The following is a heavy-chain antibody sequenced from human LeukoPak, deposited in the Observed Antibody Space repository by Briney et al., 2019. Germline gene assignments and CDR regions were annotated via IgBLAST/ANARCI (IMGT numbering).Heavy chain of an antibody. V-gene: IGHV4-4*02. CDR2: IHHSGRT. CDR3: ARNGDYSADS. D-gene: IGHD4-17*01. Sequence: PSETLSLTCAVSGYSISSGYWWSWVRQPPGKGLEWIGEIHHSGRTNYSPSLKSRVTMSVDKLKNHFSLKLTSVTAADTAVYYCARNGDYSADSWGQGILLTVSS. CDR1: GYSISSGYW. J-gene: IGHJ4*02.